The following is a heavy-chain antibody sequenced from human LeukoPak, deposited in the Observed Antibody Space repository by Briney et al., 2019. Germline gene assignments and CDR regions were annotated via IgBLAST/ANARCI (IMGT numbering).Heavy chain of an antibody. CDR3: AKDRSQADILTGYSLYYYYYYGMDV. Sequence: PGGSLRLSCAASGFTFSSYGMHWVRQAPGKGLEWVAFIRYDGSNKYYADSVKGRFTISRDNSKNTLYLQMNSLRAEDTAVYYCAKDRSQADILTGYSLYYYYYYGMDVWGQGTTVTVSS. D-gene: IGHD3-9*01. CDR1: GFTFSSYG. V-gene: IGHV3-30*02. J-gene: IGHJ6*02. CDR2: IRYDGSNK.